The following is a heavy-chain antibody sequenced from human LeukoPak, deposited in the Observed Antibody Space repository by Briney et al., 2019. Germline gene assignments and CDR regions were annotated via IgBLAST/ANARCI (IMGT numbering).Heavy chain of an antibody. Sequence: GGALRLSCAASGCTFSSYAMSWVRQAPGKGLEWVGRIRSKTDGGPTDYAAPVKGRFTISRDNSENTLYLQMNSLRAEDTAVYYCAKDMYSLTTTVTSPYYFDYWGQGTLVTVSS. CDR3: AKDMYSLTTTVTSPYYFDY. D-gene: IGHD4-17*01. J-gene: IGHJ4*02. CDR2: IRSKTDGGPT. V-gene: IGHV3-15*01. CDR1: GCTFSSYA.